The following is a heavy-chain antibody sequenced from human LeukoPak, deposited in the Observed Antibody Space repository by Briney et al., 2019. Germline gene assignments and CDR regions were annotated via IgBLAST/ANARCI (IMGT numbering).Heavy chain of an antibody. Sequence: SETLSLTCTVSGVSINSHYLNWIRQPPGKGLEWIGFIYASGSTNYNPSLMSRVTMSVDTSKSQFSLKLSSVTAADTAVYYCVVSPNQDFFDYWGQGTLVTVSS. CDR1: GVSINSHY. J-gene: IGHJ4*02. CDR3: VVSPNQDFFDY. V-gene: IGHV4-4*09. CDR2: IYASGST.